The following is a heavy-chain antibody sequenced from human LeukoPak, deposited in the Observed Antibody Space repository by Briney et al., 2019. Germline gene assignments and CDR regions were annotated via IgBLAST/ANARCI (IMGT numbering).Heavy chain of an antibody. CDR1: GFTVSSNY. V-gene: IGHV3-53*01. J-gene: IGHJ4*02. Sequence: PGGSLRLSCAASGFTVSSNYMSWVRQAPGKGLEWVSVIYSGGSTYYADSGKGRFTISRDNFKNMVYLQRNSLRAEDTAVYYCATLWGGSHPRYFDHWGQGTLVTVSS. D-gene: IGHD1-26*01. CDR2: IYSGGST. CDR3: ATLWGGSHPRYFDH.